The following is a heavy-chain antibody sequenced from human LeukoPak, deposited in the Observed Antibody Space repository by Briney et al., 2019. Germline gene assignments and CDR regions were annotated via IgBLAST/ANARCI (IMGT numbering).Heavy chain of an antibody. Sequence: KTSETLSLTCTVSGGSMNSGSYYWGWIRQPPGKGLEWIGRFFYTGNTYYNPSLNSRVTISVNTSKKQFSLRLGSVTAADTAVYYCARLSIVVVLTTTLTSFDSWGQGTLVTVSS. CDR2: FFYTGNT. CDR1: GGSMNSGSYY. J-gene: IGHJ4*02. CDR3: ARLSIVVVLTTTLTSFDS. V-gene: IGHV4-39*01. D-gene: IGHD2-15*01.